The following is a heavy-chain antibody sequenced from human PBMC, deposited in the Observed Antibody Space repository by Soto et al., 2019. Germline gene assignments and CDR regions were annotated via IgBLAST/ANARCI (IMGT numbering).Heavy chain of an antibody. D-gene: IGHD1-26*01. V-gene: IGHV5-51*01. CDR3: ARPYSGGPNDPFDV. CDR1: GYSFTTYW. J-gene: IGHJ3*01. CDR2: IYPGDSHA. Sequence: GESLKISCLGSGYSFTTYWINWVRQMPGKGLEWMGIIYPGDSHAIYSPSFQGQVTMSADKSISTAYLQWSSLKASDTAMYYCARPYSGGPNDPFDVWGQGTMVTVSS.